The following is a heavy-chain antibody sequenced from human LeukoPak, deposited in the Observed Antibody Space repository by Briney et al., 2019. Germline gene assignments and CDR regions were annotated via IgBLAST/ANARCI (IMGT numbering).Heavy chain of an antibody. CDR2: VTGXXXST. CDR1: GFTFSSYA. J-gene: IGHJ4*02. D-gene: IGHD6-19*01. CDR3: AKDLSSGWYIFDY. Sequence: GGSLRLSCAASGFTFSSYAXXXXXQAPGXXXXXXXTVTGXXXSTXYAXXXXGRFTISRDNSKNTLYLQMNSLGADDTAVYYCAKDLSSGWYIFDYWGQGTLVTVSS. V-gene: IGHV3-23*01.